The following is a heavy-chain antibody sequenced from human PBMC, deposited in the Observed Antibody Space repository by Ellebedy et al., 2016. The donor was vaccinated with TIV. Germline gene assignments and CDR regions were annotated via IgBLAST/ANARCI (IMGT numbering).Heavy chain of an antibody. J-gene: IGHJ5*02. V-gene: IGHV3-49*03. CDR2: LRSGTSGGTT. CDR1: GFTFGDY. Sequence: GESLKISXPTSGFTFGDYVSWFRQAPGKGLEWVGFLRSGTSGGTTEYAASVKGRFTISRDDSKSIAYLQMNSLKPEDTAVYYCTTADGTSIHHWGQGALVTVSS. D-gene: IGHD2-21*01. CDR3: TTADGTSIHH.